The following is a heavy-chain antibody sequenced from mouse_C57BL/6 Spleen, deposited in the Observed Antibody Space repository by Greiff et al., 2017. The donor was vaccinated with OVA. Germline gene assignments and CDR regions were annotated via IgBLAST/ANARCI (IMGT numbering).Heavy chain of an antibody. CDR1: GYAFSSYW. D-gene: IGHD1-1*01. J-gene: IGHJ2*01. CDR3: ARGPTDPSCIDD. V-gene: IGHV1-82*01. Sequence: QVQLKQSGPELVKPGASVKISCKASGYAFSSYWMHWVKQRPGQGLEWIGRIYPGDGDTNYNGKFKDKATLTADKSSSTAYIQLSSLTSEDSAVYYEARGPTDPSCIDDWGQGTTVTVSS. CDR2: IYPGDGDT.